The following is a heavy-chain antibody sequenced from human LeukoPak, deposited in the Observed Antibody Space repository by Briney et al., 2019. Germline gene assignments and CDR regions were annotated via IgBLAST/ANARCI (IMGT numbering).Heavy chain of an antibody. CDR2: IYYSGST. D-gene: IGHD1-26*01. J-gene: IGHJ4*02. Sequence: SETLSLTCTVSGGSISSSSYYWGWIRQPPGKWLEWNGSIYYSGSTYYNPSLKSRVTISVDTSKNQFSLKLSSVTAADTAVYYCARLGGSYYGGFDYWGQGTLVTVSS. CDR1: GGSISSSSYY. CDR3: ARLGGSYYGGFDY. V-gene: IGHV4-39*01.